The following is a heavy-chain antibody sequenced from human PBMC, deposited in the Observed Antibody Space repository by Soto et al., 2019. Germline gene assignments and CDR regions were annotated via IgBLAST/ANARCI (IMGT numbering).Heavy chain of an antibody. CDR2: IYPADSDT. CDR3: ARQFHDNSGGGYYYYGLDV. Sequence: GESLKSSCKGSGYSFSSYCTAWVLQRPWKGLEWMGIIYPADSDTRYSPSFQGQVTISADKYISTAYLQWSSLKASDTAMYYCARQFHDNSGGGYYYYGLDVWGLGTTVTVSS. CDR1: GYSFSSYC. V-gene: IGHV5-51*01. J-gene: IGHJ6*02. D-gene: IGHD2-15*01.